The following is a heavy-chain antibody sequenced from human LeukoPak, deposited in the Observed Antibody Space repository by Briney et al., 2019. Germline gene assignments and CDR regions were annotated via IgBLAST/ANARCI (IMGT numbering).Heavy chain of an antibody. CDR3: AKSYYDSSGYRGDFDS. CDR1: GFTFSSYA. CDR2: ISGSGGST. Sequence: GGSLRLSCAASGFTFSSYAMSWVRQAPGKGLEWVSAISGSGGSTYYADSVKGRFTISRDNSKNTLYLQMNSLRAEDTAVYYCAKSYYDSSGYRGDFDSWGQGTQVTVSS. V-gene: IGHV3-23*01. J-gene: IGHJ4*02. D-gene: IGHD3-22*01.